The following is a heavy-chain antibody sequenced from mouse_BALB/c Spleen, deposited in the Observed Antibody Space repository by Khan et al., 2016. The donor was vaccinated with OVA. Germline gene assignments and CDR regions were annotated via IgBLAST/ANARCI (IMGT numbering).Heavy chain of an antibody. CDR2: IDPAIGNT. V-gene: IGHV14-3*02. Sequence: EVQLQESGAEAVKPGASVKLSCTASGFTIKDTYMHWVKQRPEQGLEWIGRIDPAIGNTKYDPKLQGKATITADTSSNTAYLQLSSLTSEDTAVYYCVSPNWFADWGQGTLVTVSA. CDR3: VSPNWFAD. J-gene: IGHJ3*01. CDR1: GFTIKDTY.